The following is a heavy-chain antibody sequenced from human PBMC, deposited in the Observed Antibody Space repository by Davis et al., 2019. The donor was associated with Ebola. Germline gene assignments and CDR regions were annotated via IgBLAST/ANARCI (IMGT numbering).Heavy chain of an antibody. CDR3: AGTHTAMVTTNWFDP. D-gene: IGHD5-18*01. Sequence: SETLSLTCAVYGGSFSGYYWSWIRQPPGKGLEWIWEINHSGSTNYNPSLKSRVTISVDTSKNQFSLKLSSVTAADTAVYYCAGTHTAMVTTNWFDPWGQGTLVTVSS. V-gene: IGHV4-34*01. CDR1: GGSFSGYY. CDR2: INHSGST. J-gene: IGHJ5*02.